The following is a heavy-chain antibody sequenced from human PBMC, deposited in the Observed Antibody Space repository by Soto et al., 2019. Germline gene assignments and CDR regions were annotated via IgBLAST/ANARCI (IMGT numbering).Heavy chain of an antibody. V-gene: IGHV1-69*06. J-gene: IGHJ6*02. CDR1: GGTFSSNP. Sequence: QVQLMQSGAEVRKPGSSVTVSCKASGGTFSSNPISWVRQAPGQGLEWMGGIIPIFATPHYARRFLDRVTLTADRSTNTADMALTGLTSEDTAIYYCARDLSAVKRFESFKYYRMDVWGQGTTVTFS. CDR3: ARDLSAVKRFESFKYYRMDV. D-gene: IGHD3-3*01. CDR2: IIPIFATP.